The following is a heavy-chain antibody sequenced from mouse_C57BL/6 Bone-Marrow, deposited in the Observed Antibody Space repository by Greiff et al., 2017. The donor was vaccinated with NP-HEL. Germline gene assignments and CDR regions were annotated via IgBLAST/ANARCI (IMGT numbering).Heavy chain of an antibody. D-gene: IGHD3-3*01. CDR3: ARRREGRGYFDV. J-gene: IGHJ1*03. Sequence: VKLVESGAELVKPGASVKMSCKASGYTFTTSPLAWMKQNHGKSLEWIGNFHPYNDDTKYNDTFKGKATLTVDKSSRTGYVELSRLTSDDSAVDYCARRREGRGYFDVWGTGTTVTVTS. CDR1: GYTFTTSP. CDR2: FHPYNDDT. V-gene: IGHV1-47*01.